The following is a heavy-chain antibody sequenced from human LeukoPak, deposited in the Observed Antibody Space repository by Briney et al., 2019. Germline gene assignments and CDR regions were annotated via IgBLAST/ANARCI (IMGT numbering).Heavy chain of an antibody. J-gene: IGHJ4*02. V-gene: IGHV3-33*01. CDR2: IWYDGSNK. D-gene: IGHD2-15*01. Sequence: GGSLRLSCAASGFTLSSYGMHWVRQAPGKGLEWVALIWYDGSNKYYTDSVKGRFTITRDNSKNNLYLQMSSLRAEDTAVYYCARGQYSPDDWGQGTLVTVSS. CDR1: GFTLSSYG. CDR3: ARGQYSPDD.